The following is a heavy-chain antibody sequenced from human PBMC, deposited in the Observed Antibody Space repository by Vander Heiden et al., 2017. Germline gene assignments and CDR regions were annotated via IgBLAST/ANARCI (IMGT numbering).Heavy chain of an antibody. D-gene: IGHD2-15*01. CDR2: INHSGST. J-gene: IGHJ4*02. Sequence: QVQLPQWGAGLLKPSETLSLTCAVYGGSFSGYYWSWIRQSPGKGLEWIGEINHSGSTNYSPSRKSRVSISVDTSKNQVYMELRSVTAADTAQYYCARVGGCGGGSCYPDYWGQGTVVTVSS. CDR1: GGSFSGYY. V-gene: IGHV4-34*01. CDR3: ARVGGCGGGSCYPDY.